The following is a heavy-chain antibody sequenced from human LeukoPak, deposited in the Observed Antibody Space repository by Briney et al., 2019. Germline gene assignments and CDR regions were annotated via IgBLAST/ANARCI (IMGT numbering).Heavy chain of an antibody. CDR2: IHDGGSPI. V-gene: IGHV3-48*01. D-gene: IGHD5-12*01. CDR3: AKDPASYEYYFDY. J-gene: IGHJ4*02. CDR1: GFTFSSYS. Sequence: PGGSLRLSCAASGFTFSSYSMTWVRQAPGKGLEWISYIHDGGSPIYYADSVKGRFTVSRDNSKNTLDLQMNSLRAEDTAVYYCAKDPASYEYYFDYWGQGTLVTVSS.